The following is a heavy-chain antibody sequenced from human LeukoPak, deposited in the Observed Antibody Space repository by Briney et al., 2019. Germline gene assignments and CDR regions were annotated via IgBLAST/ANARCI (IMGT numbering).Heavy chain of an antibody. D-gene: IGHD3-16*02. V-gene: IGHV4-59*01. CDR3: ARVQGLENDYVWGSYRWGAFDI. CDR1: GGSISSYY. CDR2: IYYSGST. Sequence: PSETLSLTCTVSGGSISSYYWSWIRQPPGKGLEWIGYIYYSGSTNYNPSLKSRVTISVDTSKNQFSLKLSSVTAADTAVYYCARVQGLENDYVWGSYRWGAFDIRGQGTMVTVSS. J-gene: IGHJ3*02.